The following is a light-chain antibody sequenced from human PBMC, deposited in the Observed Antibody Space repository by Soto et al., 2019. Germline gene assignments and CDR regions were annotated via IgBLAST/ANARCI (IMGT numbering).Light chain of an antibody. CDR1: SSNVGGYNY. V-gene: IGLV2-11*01. CDR3: CSYAGSYTLRV. J-gene: IGLJ3*02. CDR2: DVS. Sequence: QSVLTQPRSVSRSPGQSVTISCTGTSSNVGGYNYVSWYQQHPGKAPKLMIYDVSKRPSGVPDRFSGSKSGNTASLTISGLQAEDEADYYCCSYAGSYTLRVFGGGTKLTVL.